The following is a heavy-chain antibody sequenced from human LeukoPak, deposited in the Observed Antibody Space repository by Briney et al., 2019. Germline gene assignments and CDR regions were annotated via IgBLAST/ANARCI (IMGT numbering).Heavy chain of an antibody. J-gene: IGHJ4*02. CDR2: IRSKANSYAT. CDR1: GFTFSGSA. Sequence: GGSLKLSCAASGFTFSGSAMHWVRQASGKGLEWVGRIRSKANSYATAYAASVKGRFTISRDDSKNTAYLQVNSLKTEDTALYYCTRPGDYYDSSGVSDYWGQGTLVTVSS. CDR3: TRPGDYYDSSGVSDY. V-gene: IGHV3-73*01. D-gene: IGHD3-22*01.